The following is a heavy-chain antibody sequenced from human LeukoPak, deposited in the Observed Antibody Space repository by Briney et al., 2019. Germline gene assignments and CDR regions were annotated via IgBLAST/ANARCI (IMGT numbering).Heavy chain of an antibody. J-gene: IGHJ4*02. V-gene: IGHV3-23*01. CDR1: GFTFSSYA. Sequence: GGSLRLSCAASGFTFSSYAMSWVRQAPGKGLEWVSAISGSGGSTYYADSVRGRFTISRDNSKNTLYLQMNSLRAEDTAVYYCAKARYYYDSSGYYYFDYWGQGTLVTVSS. D-gene: IGHD3-22*01. CDR3: AKARYYYDSSGYYYFDY. CDR2: ISGSGGST.